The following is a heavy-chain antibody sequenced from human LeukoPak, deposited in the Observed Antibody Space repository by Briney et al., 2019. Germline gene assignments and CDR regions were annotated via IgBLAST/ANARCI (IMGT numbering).Heavy chain of an antibody. V-gene: IGHV1-18*01. D-gene: IGHD3-9*01. CDR3: ARDYRDILTGSLPAFDI. Sequence: ASVTVSLMSSVYTFTSYGISWVRQAPGRGREWMGWISAYNGNTNYAQKLQGRVTMTTDTSTSTAYMELRSLRSDDTAVYYCARDYRDILTGSLPAFDIWGQGTMVTVSS. CDR2: ISAYNGNT. CDR1: VYTFTSYG. J-gene: IGHJ3*02.